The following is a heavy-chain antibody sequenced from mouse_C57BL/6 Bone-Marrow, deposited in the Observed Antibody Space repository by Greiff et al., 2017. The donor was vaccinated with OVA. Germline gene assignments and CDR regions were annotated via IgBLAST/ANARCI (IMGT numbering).Heavy chain of an antibody. V-gene: IGHV1-69*01. CDR2: IDPSDSYT. J-gene: IGHJ1*03. D-gene: IGHD1-1*01. CDR3: ARLYYYGSRKGYFDV. CDR1: GYTFTSYW. Sequence: VQLQQSGAELVMPGASVKLSCKASGYTFTSYWMHWVKQRPGQGLAWIGEIDPSDSYTNYNQKFKGKSTLTVDKSSSTAYMQLSSLTSEDSAVYYCARLYYYGSRKGYFDVWGTGTTVTVSS.